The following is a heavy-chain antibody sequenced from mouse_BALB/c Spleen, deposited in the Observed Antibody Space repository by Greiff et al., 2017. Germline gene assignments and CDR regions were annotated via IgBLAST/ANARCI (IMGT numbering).Heavy chain of an antibody. CDR1: GFNIKDYY. J-gene: IGHJ3*01. Sequence: EVQLQQSGAELVRPGASVKLSCTASGFNIKDYYMHWVKQRPEQGLEWIGWIDPENGDTEYAPKFQGKATMTADTSSNTAYLQLSSLTSEDTAVYYCNSYCCSFADWGQGTLVTVSA. V-gene: IGHV14-4*02. CDR2: IDPENGDT. CDR3: NSYCCSFAD. D-gene: IGHD2-12*01.